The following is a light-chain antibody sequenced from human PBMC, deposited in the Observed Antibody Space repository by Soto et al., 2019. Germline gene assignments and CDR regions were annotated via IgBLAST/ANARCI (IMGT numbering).Light chain of an antibody. Sequence: QSVLTQPPSASGTPGQRVTISCSGSNSNIGSNTVNWYQQFPGTAPRFLIYGNDLRPSGVPDRFSASKSDTSASLAISGLQSEDEADYYCAVWDDSLRGRVFGGGTKLTVL. V-gene: IGLV1-44*01. CDR2: GND. J-gene: IGLJ2*01. CDR3: AVWDDSLRGRV. CDR1: NSNIGSNT.